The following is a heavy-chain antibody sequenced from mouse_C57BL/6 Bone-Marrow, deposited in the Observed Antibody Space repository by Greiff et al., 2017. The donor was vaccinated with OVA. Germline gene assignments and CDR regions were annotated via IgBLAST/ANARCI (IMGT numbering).Heavy chain of an antibody. CDR1: GFTFSSYA. CDR2: ISDGGSYT. D-gene: IGHD1-1*01. CDR3: ARDITTVVARYWYFDV. J-gene: IGHJ1*03. V-gene: IGHV5-4*03. Sequence: DVMLVESGGGLVKPGGSLKLSCAASGFTFSSYAMSWVRQTPEKRLEWVATISDGGSYTYYPDNVKGRFTISRDNAKNNLYLQMSHLKSEDTAMYYGARDITTVVARYWYFDVWGTGTTVTVSS.